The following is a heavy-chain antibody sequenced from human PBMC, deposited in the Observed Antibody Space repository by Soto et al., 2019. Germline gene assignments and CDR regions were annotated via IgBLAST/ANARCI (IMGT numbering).Heavy chain of an antibody. CDR2: ISWNSGSI. J-gene: IGHJ4*02. V-gene: IGHV3-9*01. CDR3: ASGRGYDILTGYYPYFDY. Sequence: EVQLVESGGGLVQSGKSLRLSCAASGLTFDDYAMHWVRQAPGKDLEWGSGISWNSGSIGYADSVKGRFTISRDNAKNSLYLQMNSLRAGDTALYYCASGRGYDILTGYYPYFDYWGQGTLVTVSS. D-gene: IGHD3-9*01. CDR1: GLTFDDYA.